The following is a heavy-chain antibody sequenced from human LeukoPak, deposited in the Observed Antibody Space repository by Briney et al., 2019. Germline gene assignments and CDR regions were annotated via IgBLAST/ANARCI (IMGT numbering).Heavy chain of an antibody. CDR3: ARQSGSHSYYYYGMDV. D-gene: IGHD1-26*01. V-gene: IGHV4-39*01. CDR1: GGSISSSSYY. CDR2: IYYSGST. J-gene: IGHJ6*02. Sequence: SETLSLTCTVSGGSISSSSYYWGWIRQPPGTGLEWIGSIYYSGSTYYNPSLKSRVTISVDTSKNQFSLKLSSVTAADTAVYYCARQSGSHSYYYYGMDVWGQGTTVTVSS.